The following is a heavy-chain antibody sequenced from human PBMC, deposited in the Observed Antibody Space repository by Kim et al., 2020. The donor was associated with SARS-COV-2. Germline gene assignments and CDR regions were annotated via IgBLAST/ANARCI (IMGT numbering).Heavy chain of an antibody. J-gene: IGHJ3*02. CDR2: IRSKAYGGTT. Sequence: GGSLRLSCTASGFTFGDYAMSWVRQAPGKGLEWVGFIRSKAYGGTTEYAASVKGRFTISRDDSKSIAYLQMNSLKTEDTAVYYCTRDYGSSGYYPTDAFDIWGQGTMVTVSS. CDR3: TRDYGSSGYYPTDAFDI. CDR1: GFTFGDYA. V-gene: IGHV3-49*04. D-gene: IGHD3-22*01.